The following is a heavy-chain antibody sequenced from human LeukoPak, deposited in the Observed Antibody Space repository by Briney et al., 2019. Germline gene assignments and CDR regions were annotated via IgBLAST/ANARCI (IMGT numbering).Heavy chain of an antibody. V-gene: IGHV4-59*01. Sequence: SETLSLTCTVSGDSISTYYWSWIRQPPGKGLEWIGYIYYSGSTSYNPSLKSRVTISVDTSKNQFSLKLISVTAADTAVYYCARDDSGSYHQLGVWGQGTTVTVSS. CDR3: ARDDSGSYHQLGV. CDR2: IYYSGST. J-gene: IGHJ6*02. D-gene: IGHD1-26*01. CDR1: GDSISTYY.